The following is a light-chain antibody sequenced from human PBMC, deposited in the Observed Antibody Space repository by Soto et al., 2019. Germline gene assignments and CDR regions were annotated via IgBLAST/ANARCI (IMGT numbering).Light chain of an antibody. CDR2: GAS. CDR3: RRYGSSPSYT. V-gene: IGKV3-20*01. Sequence: EIVLTQSPGTLSLSPGERATLSCRASLSLSSYLAWYQQKPGQAPRLLIYGASSRATGIPDRFSGSGSGTDFTLTISRLEPEDFAVYYCRRYGSSPSYTFGQGTKLEIK. CDR1: LSLSSY. J-gene: IGKJ2*01.